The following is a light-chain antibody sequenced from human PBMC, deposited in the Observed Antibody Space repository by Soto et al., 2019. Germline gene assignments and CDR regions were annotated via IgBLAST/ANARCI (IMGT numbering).Light chain of an antibody. CDR2: STN. Sequence: QSVVTQTPSASGTPGQRVTISCSGSSSNIGDSPVDWYQQVPGAAPQLLIYSTNQRPSGVPDRFSGSKSGTSASLAISVLQSEDEAEYFCAVWIGSLNTVVFGGGTKLTVL. CDR1: SSNIGDSP. CDR3: AVWIGSLNTVV. J-gene: IGLJ2*01. V-gene: IGLV1-44*01.